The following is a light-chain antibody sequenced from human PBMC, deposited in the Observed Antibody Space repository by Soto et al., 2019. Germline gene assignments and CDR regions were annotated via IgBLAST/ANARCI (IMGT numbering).Light chain of an antibody. Sequence: ETVLTQFPGTVYLSPGERATLSCRASESIRSNYLAWYRQTPGQAPRLLIFGASKRASGIADRFSGSGSGTDFTLIISRLEPEDFALYYCQQYGSSPWTFGQGTKVEIK. CDR2: GAS. CDR3: QQYGSSPWT. J-gene: IGKJ1*01. CDR1: ESIRSNY. V-gene: IGKV3-20*01.